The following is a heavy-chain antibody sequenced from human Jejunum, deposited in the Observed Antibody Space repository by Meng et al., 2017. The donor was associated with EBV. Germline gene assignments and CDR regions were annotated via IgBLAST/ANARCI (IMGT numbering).Heavy chain of an antibody. Sequence: QVQLVQFGAEVKKPGASVKLSCKTSGYTFIDYHVHWVRQAPGQGLEWMGILNPNNGATSYAQRIRGRVTMTRDTSTSTVYMELSSLRSEDTALYYCVGEIVAPYSFDQWGQGTLVTVSS. CDR1: GYTFIDYH. J-gene: IGHJ4*02. V-gene: IGHV1-46*01. CDR2: LNPNNGAT. D-gene: IGHD5-12*01. CDR3: VGEIVAPYSFDQ.